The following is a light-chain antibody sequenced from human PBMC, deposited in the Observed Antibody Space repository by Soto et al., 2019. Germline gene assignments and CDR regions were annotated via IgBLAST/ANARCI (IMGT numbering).Light chain of an antibody. CDR2: GAS. CDR1: QSVSSSY. CDR3: QQYANSPLT. V-gene: IGKV3-20*01. J-gene: IGKJ3*01. Sequence: EIVLTQSPGTLSLSPGEGATLSCRASQSVSSSYLAWYQQKPGQAPRLLIYGASIRATGIPDRFSGSGSGTDFTLTISRLEPEDFAVYYCQQYANSPLTFGPGTKVDIK.